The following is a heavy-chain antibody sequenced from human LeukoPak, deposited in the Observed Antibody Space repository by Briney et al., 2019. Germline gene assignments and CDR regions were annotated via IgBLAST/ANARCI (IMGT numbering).Heavy chain of an antibody. Sequence: GGSLRLSCAASRFTFSSYAMSWVRQAPGKGLEWVSSISGSGGTTYYADSVKGRFTISRDNSKNTLYLQMNSLRAEDTAVYYCAKGKLRYFDWSPPGPWGQGTLVTVSS. J-gene: IGHJ5*02. CDR2: ISGSGGTT. V-gene: IGHV3-23*01. CDR1: RFTFSSYA. CDR3: AKGKLRYFDWSPPGP. D-gene: IGHD3-9*01.